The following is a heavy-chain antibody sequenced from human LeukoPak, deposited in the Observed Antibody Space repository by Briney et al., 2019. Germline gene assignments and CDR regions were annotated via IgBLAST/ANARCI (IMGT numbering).Heavy chain of an antibody. Sequence: GGSLRLSCAASGFSFSTYSMNWVRQAPGKGLEWVSYISSTSSSIYYADSVKGRFTISRDNAKNSLSLQMNSLRAEDTAVYYCARLHGKRSPEFESWGQGTLVTVSS. CDR1: GFSFSTYS. CDR2: ISSTSSSI. V-gene: IGHV3-48*04. CDR3: ARLHGKRSPEFES. J-gene: IGHJ4*02.